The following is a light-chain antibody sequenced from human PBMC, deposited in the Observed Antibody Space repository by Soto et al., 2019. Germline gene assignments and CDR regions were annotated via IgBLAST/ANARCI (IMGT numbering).Light chain of an antibody. CDR1: QIIANN. CDR2: GAS. J-gene: IGKJ1*01. Sequence: IVMTQSPATLSVSPGERATLSCRASQIIANNLAWYQQKPGQAPRLLIYGASTRAPGIPARFSGSGSGTEFTLTISSLQSEDFAIYYCQHYNNWPPWTFGQGTKADIK. V-gene: IGKV3-15*01. CDR3: QHYNNWPPWT.